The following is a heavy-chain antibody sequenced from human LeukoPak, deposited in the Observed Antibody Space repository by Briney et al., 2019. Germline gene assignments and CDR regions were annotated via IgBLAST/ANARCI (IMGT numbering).Heavy chain of an antibody. V-gene: IGHV4-31*03. D-gene: IGHD3-22*01. CDR3: ARRDYYDSSGYFNWFDP. Sequence: SETLSLTCTVSGSPMSRGGYYWSWIRQLPGKGLEWIGYIYYSGNTYYNPSLKSRVTISVDTSKNQFSLKLNSVTAADTAVYYCARRDYYDSSGYFNWFDPWGQGTLVTISS. CDR2: IYYSGNT. J-gene: IGHJ5*02. CDR1: GSPMSRGGYY.